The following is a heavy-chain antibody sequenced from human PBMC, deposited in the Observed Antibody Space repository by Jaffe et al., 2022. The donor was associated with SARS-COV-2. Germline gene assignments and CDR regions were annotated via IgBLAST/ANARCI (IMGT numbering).Heavy chain of an antibody. V-gene: IGHV3-30*18. CDR1: GFTFSSYG. CDR2: ISYDGSNK. CDR3: AKEVPLRAVAGVVDAFDI. J-gene: IGHJ3*02. D-gene: IGHD6-19*01. Sequence: QVQLVESGGGVVQPGRSLRLSCAASGFTFSSYGMHWVRQAPGKGLEWVAVISYDGSNKYYADSVKGRFTISRDNSKNTLYLQMNSLRAEDTAVYYCAKEVPLRAVAGVVDAFDIWGQGTMVTVSS.